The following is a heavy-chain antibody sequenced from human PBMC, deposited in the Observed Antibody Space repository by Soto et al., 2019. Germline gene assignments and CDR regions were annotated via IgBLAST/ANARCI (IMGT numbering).Heavy chain of an antibody. V-gene: IGHV4-31*03. Sequence: SETLSLTCTVSGGSISSGGYYWSWIRQHPGKGLEWIGYIYYSGSTYYNPSLKSRVTISVDTSKNQFSLKLSSVTAADTAVYYCAGCKGVQLWQTRKNWFDPWGQGTLVTVSS. CDR1: GGSISSGGYY. D-gene: IGHD5-18*01. CDR3: AGCKGVQLWQTRKNWFDP. J-gene: IGHJ5*02. CDR2: IYYSGST.